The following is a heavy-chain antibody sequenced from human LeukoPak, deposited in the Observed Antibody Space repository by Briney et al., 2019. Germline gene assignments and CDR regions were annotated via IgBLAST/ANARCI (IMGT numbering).Heavy chain of an antibody. V-gene: IGHV4-39*07. CDR1: GGSISSSSYY. CDR2: IYYSGST. J-gene: IGHJ4*02. CDR3: ARTTRGSGSYY. D-gene: IGHD3-10*01. Sequence: SETLSLTCTVSGGSISSSSYYWGWIRQPPGKGLEWIGSIYYSGSTYYNPSLKSRVTISVDTSKNQFSLKLSSVTAADTAVYYCARTTRGSGSYYWGQGTLVTVSS.